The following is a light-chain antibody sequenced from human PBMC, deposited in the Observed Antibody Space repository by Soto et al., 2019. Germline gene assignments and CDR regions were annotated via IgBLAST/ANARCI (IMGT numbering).Light chain of an antibody. CDR1: SSDVGGYNY. CDR2: DVS. CDR3: SSYTRSSTV. J-gene: IGLJ2*01. V-gene: IGLV2-14*01. Sequence: QSALTQPDSVSGSPGQSITISCTGTSSDVGGYNYVSWHQQHPGKAPKLMIYDVSNRHTGVSNRFSGAKSGNTASVIISGFQAEDEADYYCSSYTRSSTVFGGGTKITVL.